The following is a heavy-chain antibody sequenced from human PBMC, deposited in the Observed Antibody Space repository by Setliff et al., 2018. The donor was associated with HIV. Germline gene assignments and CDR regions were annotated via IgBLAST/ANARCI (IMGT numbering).Heavy chain of an antibody. J-gene: IGHJ4*02. CDR1: GGSISSSSYY. CDR2: IYYSGST. CDR3: ARAVQLGYFDY. V-gene: IGHV4-39*07. D-gene: IGHD6-6*01. Sequence: SETLSLTCTVSGGSISSSSYYWGWIRQPPGKGLEWMGSIYYSGSTYYNPSLKSRVTISVDTSKNQFSLKLSSVTAADTAVYYCARAVQLGYFDYWGQGTLVTVSS.